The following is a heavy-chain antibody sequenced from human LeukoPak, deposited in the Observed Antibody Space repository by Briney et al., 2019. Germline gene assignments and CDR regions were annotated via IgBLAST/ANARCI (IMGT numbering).Heavy chain of an antibody. Sequence: GGSLRLSCAVSGFNFNSYWMSWVRQAPGKGLEWVSSITGISTYMYYTDSVKGRFTISRDNAKNSLYLQMNSLRAEDTAVYYCARVKSVPAARDSSLGIDYWGQGTLVTVSS. CDR1: GFNFNSYW. CDR2: ITGISTYM. V-gene: IGHV3-21*01. D-gene: IGHD2-2*01. J-gene: IGHJ4*02. CDR3: ARVKSVPAARDSSLGIDY.